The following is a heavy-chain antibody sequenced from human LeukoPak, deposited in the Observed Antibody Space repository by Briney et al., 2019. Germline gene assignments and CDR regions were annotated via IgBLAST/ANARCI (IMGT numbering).Heavy chain of an antibody. V-gene: IGHV3-30*02. J-gene: IGHJ4*02. Sequence: PGGSLRLYCAASGFTFSSYGMHWLRQAPGKGLEGVAFIRYDGSNKYYPDSVKGRFTISRDNSKNTLYLQMNSLRAEDTSVYYCARRSGIAVAGAFDYWGQGTLVTVSS. CDR3: ARRSGIAVAGAFDY. CDR2: IRYDGSNK. CDR1: GFTFSSYG. D-gene: IGHD6-19*01.